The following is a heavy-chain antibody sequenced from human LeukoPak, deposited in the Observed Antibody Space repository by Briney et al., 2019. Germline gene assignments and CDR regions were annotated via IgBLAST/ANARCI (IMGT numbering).Heavy chain of an antibody. D-gene: IGHD3-9*01. CDR3: ARGTGRDYDILTGYSYYFDY. Sequence: SGTLSLTCAVYGGSFSGYYWSWIRQPPGKGLEWIGEINHSGSTNYNPSLKSRVTISVDTSKNQFSLKLSSVTAADTAVYYCARGTGRDYDILTGYSYYFDYWGQGTLVTVSS. CDR1: GGSFSGYY. V-gene: IGHV4-34*01. CDR2: INHSGST. J-gene: IGHJ4*02.